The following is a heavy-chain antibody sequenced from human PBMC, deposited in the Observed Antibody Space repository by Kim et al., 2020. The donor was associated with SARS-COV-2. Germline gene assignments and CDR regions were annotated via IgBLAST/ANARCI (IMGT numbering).Heavy chain of an antibody. CDR2: IRIKAYGETT. V-gene: IGHV3-49*04. Sequence: GGSLRLSCTTSGFNFRDYGLIWVRQAPGKGLEWVGLIRIKAYGETTEYAASVKGRFTISRDDSKSIAYVQMNTLKTEDTAVYYCAREPGSDWNYVFEYWGQGTLVTVSS. CDR3: AREPGSDWNYVFEY. D-gene: IGHD1-7*01. CDR1: GFNFRDYG. J-gene: IGHJ4*02.